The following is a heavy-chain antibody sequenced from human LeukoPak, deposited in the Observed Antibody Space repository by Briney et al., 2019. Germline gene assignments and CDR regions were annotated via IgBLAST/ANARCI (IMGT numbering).Heavy chain of an antibody. CDR2: IKEDGSQK. V-gene: IGHV3-7*01. CDR3: ARDLDSGNYFFAY. D-gene: IGHD3-22*01. Sequence: GGSLRLSCAASGFSFSTSWMTWVRQAPGKGLEWVANIKEDGSQKHYVDSVKGRFTISRDNAKNSLYLQMSSLRAEDTAVYYCARDLDSGNYFFAYWGQGTPVTVSS. CDR1: GFSFSTSW. J-gene: IGHJ4*02.